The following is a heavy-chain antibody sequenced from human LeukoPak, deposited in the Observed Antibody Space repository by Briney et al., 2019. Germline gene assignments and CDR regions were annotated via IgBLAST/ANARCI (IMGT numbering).Heavy chain of an antibody. CDR1: GYTFTGYY. V-gene: IGHV1-2*02. CDR2: INPNSGGT. CDR3: ARSQRLEVVVAAIYY. J-gene: IGHJ4*02. D-gene: IGHD2-15*01. Sequence: GASVKVSCKASGYTFTGYYMHWVRHAPGQGLEWMGWINPNSGGTNYAQKFQGRVTMTRDTSISTAYMELSRLRSDDTAVYYCARSQRLEVVVAAIYYWGQGTLVTVSS.